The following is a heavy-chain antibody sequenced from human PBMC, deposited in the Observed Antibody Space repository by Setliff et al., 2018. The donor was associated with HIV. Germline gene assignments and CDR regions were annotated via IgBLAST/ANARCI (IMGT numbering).Heavy chain of an antibody. CDR3: ASSRPPDDSSGYLDH. Sequence: GGSLRLSCAASGFTFSGNWMSWVRQAPGKGLEWVANINQDGSEKYYVDSVKGRFAISRDNAKNSLNLEMNSLRAEDTAIYYCASSRPPDDSSGYLDHWGQGTLVTVSS. D-gene: IGHD3-22*01. V-gene: IGHV3-7*03. J-gene: IGHJ4*01. CDR1: GFTFSGNW. CDR2: INQDGSEK.